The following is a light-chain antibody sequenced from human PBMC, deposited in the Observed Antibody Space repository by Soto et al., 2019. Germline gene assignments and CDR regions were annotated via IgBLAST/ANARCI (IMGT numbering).Light chain of an antibody. Sequence: EIVMTQSPATLSVSPGASATLSCRASQSVSTNLAWYHQKPGQVPRVLIYGASTRATEIPARFSGSGSGTEFTLTIDSLQSEDFAVYYCQQYNNWPRTFGQGTKVDI. J-gene: IGKJ1*01. CDR2: GAS. CDR1: QSVSTN. V-gene: IGKV3-15*01. CDR3: QQYNNWPRT.